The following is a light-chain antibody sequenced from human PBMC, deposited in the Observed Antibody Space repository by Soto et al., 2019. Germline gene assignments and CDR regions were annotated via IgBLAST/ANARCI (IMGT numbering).Light chain of an antibody. CDR1: SSDIGGYNY. V-gene: IGLV2-14*01. CDR3: SSFSTGGVLL. Sequence: QSALTQPASGSGSPGQSITISCTGTSSDIGGYNYVSWYQQHPGKAPKLVMYGVNYRASGISARFSGSKFQNTASLTISGLQAEDEADYYCSSFSTGGVLLFGGGTKVTVL. J-gene: IGLJ3*02. CDR2: GVN.